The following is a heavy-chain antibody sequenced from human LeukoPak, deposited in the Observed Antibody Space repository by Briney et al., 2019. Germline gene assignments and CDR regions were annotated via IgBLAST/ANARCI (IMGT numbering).Heavy chain of an antibody. CDR1: GGTFSSYA. V-gene: IGHV1-69*13. CDR2: IIPIFGTA. J-gene: IGHJ4*02. D-gene: IGHD5-12*01. Sequence: ASVKVSCKASGGTFSSYAISWVRQAPGQGLEWMGGIIPIFGTANYAQKFQGRVTITADESTSTAYMELSSLRSEDTAVYYCARGYSGYDEPPGYWSQGTLVTVSS. CDR3: ARGYSGYDEPPGY.